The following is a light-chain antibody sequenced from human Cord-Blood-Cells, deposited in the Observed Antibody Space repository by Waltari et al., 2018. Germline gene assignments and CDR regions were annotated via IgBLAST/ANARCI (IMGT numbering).Light chain of an antibody. CDR2: GAC. CDR1: QSVSSN. Sequence: EILMTQSPATPSVSPGERATISCRASQSVSSNLAWYQQKPGQAPRLFIYGACTRATGIPDRFSGSGSGTEFTLTISSLESEDFAVYYCQQYNNWRPWTFGQGTKVEIK. CDR3: QQYNNWRPWT. V-gene: IGKV3-15*01. J-gene: IGKJ1*01.